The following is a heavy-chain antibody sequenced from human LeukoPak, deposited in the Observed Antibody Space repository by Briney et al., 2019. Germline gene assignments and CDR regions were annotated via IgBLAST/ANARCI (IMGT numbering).Heavy chain of an antibody. CDR1: GYTFTGYY. Sequence: GASVKVSCKASGYTFTGYYMHWVRQAPGQGLGWMGWINPNSGGTNYAQKFQGRVTMTRDTSISTAYMELSGLRSDDTAVYYCARGGSSWRIRSFDYWGQGTLVTVSS. D-gene: IGHD6-13*01. CDR3: ARGGSSWRIRSFDY. CDR2: INPNSGGT. J-gene: IGHJ4*02. V-gene: IGHV1-2*02.